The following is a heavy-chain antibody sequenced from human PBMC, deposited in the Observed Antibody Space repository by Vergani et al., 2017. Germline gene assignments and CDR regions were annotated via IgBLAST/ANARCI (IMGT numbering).Heavy chain of an antibody. V-gene: IGHV4-34*01. J-gene: IGHJ6*03. Sequence: QVQLQQWGGGLLKPSETLSLTCVVNGGSFTSYHWTWIRQSPGEGLEWVGDIDHTGRPDYNPSLKSRLTMSVDKSRTQFSLTLNSVTATDTAIYFCARVNTETNGHLYYYYMDVWGQGTAVTVS. CDR3: ARVNTETNGHLYYYYMDV. CDR1: GGSFTSYH. CDR2: IDHTGRP. D-gene: IGHD4-11*01.